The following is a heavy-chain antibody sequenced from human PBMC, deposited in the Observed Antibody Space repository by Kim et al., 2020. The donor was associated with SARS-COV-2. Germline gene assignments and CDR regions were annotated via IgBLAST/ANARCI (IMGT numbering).Heavy chain of an antibody. V-gene: IGHV4-59*01. D-gene: IGHD3-10*01. Sequence: SETLSLTCAVSGGSISSYYWSWIRQPPGKGLEWIAHMYNSGSTNYNPSLKSRVTISVDTSKNQFSLKLTSVTAADTAVYYCARVMLRGVIFFDYWGQGTL. J-gene: IGHJ4*02. CDR3: ARVMLRGVIFFDY. CDR1: GGSISSYY. CDR2: MYNSGST.